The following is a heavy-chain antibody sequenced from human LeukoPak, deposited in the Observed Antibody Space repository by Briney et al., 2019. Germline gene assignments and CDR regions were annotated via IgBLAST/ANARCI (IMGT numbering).Heavy chain of an antibody. D-gene: IGHD3-10*01. J-gene: IGHJ5*02. CDR2: ISGSGGST. CDR1: GFTFSSYA. CDR3: ANPPLWFGEFEMYNWFDP. V-gene: IGHV3-23*01. Sequence: PGGSLRLSCAASGFTFSSYAMSWVRQAPGKGLEWVSAISGSGGSTYYADSVKGRFTISRDNSKNTLYLQMNSLRAEDTAVYYCANPPLWFGEFEMYNWFDPWGQGTLVTVSS.